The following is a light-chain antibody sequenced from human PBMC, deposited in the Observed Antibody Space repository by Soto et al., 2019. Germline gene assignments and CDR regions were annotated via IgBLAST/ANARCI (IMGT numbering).Light chain of an antibody. Sequence: QSALTQPRSVSGSPGQSVTISCTGTSSDVGDYNYVSWYQQHPGKAPKLLICAVNMRPSGVPDRFSGSKSGNTASLTISGLQAEDEADYSCCSYAGSYTWVFGGGTKLTVL. V-gene: IGLV2-11*01. CDR3: CSYAGSYTWV. CDR1: SSDVGDYNY. J-gene: IGLJ3*02. CDR2: AVN.